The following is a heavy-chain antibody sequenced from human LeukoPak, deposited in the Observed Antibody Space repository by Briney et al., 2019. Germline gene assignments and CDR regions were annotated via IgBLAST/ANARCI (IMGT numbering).Heavy chain of an antibody. Sequence: GGSLRLSCAASGFPFSDYWMHWVRQAPGKGLVWVSRVNSDGSTTNYADSVKGRFTISRDNAENTLYMRMNSLRPEDTAVYYCARGYYSSSRFDSWGQGTLVTVSS. CDR1: GFPFSDYW. J-gene: IGHJ4*02. CDR3: ARGYYSSSRFDS. V-gene: IGHV3-74*01. CDR2: VNSDGSTT. D-gene: IGHD6-13*01.